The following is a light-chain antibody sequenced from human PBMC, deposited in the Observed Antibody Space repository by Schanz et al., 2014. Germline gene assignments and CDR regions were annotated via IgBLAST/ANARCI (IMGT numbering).Light chain of an antibody. Sequence: EIVLTQSPGTLSLSPGERATLSCRASQSVSSSYLAWYQQKPGQAPRLLIYGASSRATGIPDRFSGSGSGTDFTLTISRLEPEDFAVYYCHQYINSPFTFGPGTKLDL. CDR1: QSVSSSY. CDR3: HQYINSPFT. CDR2: GAS. J-gene: IGKJ3*01. V-gene: IGKV3-20*01.